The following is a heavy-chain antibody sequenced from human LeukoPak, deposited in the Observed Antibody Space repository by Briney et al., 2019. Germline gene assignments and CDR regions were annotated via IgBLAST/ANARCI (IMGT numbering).Heavy chain of an antibody. CDR1: GFTFSDHY. CDR3: TTEGEWWFSDAFDI. CDR2: IKSKTDGGTT. Sequence: KPGGSLRLSCAASGFTFSDHYMDWVRQAPGKGLEWVGRIKSKTDGGTTDYAAPVKGRFTISRDDSKNTLYLQMNSLKTEDTAVYYCTTEGEWWFSDAFDIWGQGTMVTVSS. V-gene: IGHV3-15*01. J-gene: IGHJ3*02. D-gene: IGHD2-15*01.